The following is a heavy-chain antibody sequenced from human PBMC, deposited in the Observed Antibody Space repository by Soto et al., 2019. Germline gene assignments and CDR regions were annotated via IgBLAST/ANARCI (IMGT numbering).Heavy chain of an antibody. J-gene: IGHJ6*02. CDR1: GGTFSSYS. D-gene: IGHD4-17*01. V-gene: IGHV1-69*13. Sequence: SVNVSCKSSGGTFSSYSISWVRQAPGQGLEWMGGIIPIFGTANYAQKFQGRVTITADESTSTAYMELSSLRSEDTAVYYCASPLYTVTTTGYYGMDVWGQGTTVTVSS. CDR2: IIPIFGTA. CDR3: ASPLYTVTTTGYYGMDV.